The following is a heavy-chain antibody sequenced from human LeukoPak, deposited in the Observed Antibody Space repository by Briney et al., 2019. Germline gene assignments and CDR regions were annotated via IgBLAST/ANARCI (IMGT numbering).Heavy chain of an antibody. J-gene: IGHJ4*02. CDR2: ISYDGSNK. D-gene: IGHD2-21*02. CDR3: ARGPNCGGDCYYFDN. Sequence: PGGSLRLSCAASGFTFSSYAMHWVRQAPGKGLEWVAVISYDGSNKYCADSVKGRFTISRDNSKNTLYLQMNSLRAEDTAVYYCARGPNCGGDCYYFDNWGQGTLVTVSS. V-gene: IGHV3-30*01. CDR1: GFTFSSYA.